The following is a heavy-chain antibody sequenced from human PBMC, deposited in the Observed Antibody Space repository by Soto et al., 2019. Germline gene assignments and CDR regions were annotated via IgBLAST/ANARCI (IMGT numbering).Heavy chain of an antibody. CDR3: TTDFFLATVTHDY. D-gene: IGHD4-17*01. V-gene: IGHV3-15*01. Sequence: GGSLRLSCAASGFTFSNAWMSWVRQAPGKGLEWVGRIKSKTDGGTTDYTAPVKGRFTISRDDSKNTLYLQMNSLKTEDTAVYYCTTDFFLATVTHDYWGQGTLVTVSS. CDR1: GFTFSNAW. J-gene: IGHJ4*02. CDR2: IKSKTDGGTT.